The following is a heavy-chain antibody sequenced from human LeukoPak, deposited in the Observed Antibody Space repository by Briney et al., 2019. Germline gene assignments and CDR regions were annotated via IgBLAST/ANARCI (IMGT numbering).Heavy chain of an antibody. CDR1: GYTFTSYY. D-gene: IGHD1-26*01. CDR2: INPSGGST. CDR3: ARSMGIVGAAGAFDI. Sequence: GASVKVSCKASGYTFTSYYMHWVRQAPGQGLEWMGIINPSGGSTSYAQKFQGRVTMTRDTSTSTVYMELSSLRSEDTAVYYCARSMGIVGAAGAFDIWGQGTMVTVSS. J-gene: IGHJ3*02. V-gene: IGHV1-46*01.